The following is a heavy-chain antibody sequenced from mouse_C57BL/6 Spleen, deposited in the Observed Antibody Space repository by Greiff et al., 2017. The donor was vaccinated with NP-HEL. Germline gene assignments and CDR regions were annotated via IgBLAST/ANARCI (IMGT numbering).Heavy chain of an antibody. V-gene: IGHV1-69*01. J-gene: IGHJ4*01. CDR2: IDPSDSYT. Sequence: VKLQQPGAELVMPGASVKLSCKASGYTFTSYWMHWVKQRPGQGLEWIGEIDPSDSYTNYNQKFKGKSTLTVDKSSSTAYMQLSSLTSEDSAVYYCARELRRNYAMDYWGQGTSVTVSS. CDR1: GYTFTSYW. D-gene: IGHD2-4*01. CDR3: ARELRRNYAMDY.